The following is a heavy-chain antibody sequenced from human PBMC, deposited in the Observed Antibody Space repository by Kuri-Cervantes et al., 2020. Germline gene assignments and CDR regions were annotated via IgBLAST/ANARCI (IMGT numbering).Heavy chain of an antibody. V-gene: IGHV3-30*03. Sequence: GGSLRLSCAASGFTFSDYYMSWIRQAPGKGLEWVAVISYDGSNKYYADSVKGRFTISRDNSKNTLYLQMNSLRDEDTAVYYCARDSYYYDSSGYYPPAGYYGMDVWGQGTTVTVSS. CDR1: GFTFSDYY. CDR2: ISYDGSNK. D-gene: IGHD3-22*01. CDR3: ARDSYYYDSSGYYPPAGYYGMDV. J-gene: IGHJ6*02.